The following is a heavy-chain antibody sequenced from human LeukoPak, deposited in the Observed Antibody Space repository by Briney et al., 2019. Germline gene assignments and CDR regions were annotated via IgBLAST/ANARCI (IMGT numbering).Heavy chain of an antibody. D-gene: IGHD2-2*01. J-gene: IGHJ4*02. V-gene: IGHV3-30*03. CDR3: ARDWGIVVVPAAIPDDY. Sequence: GGSLRLSCAASGFTFSSYGIHWVRQAPGKGLGWVALISNDGSNKYYADSVKGRFTISRDNSKNTLYLQMNSLRGEDTAVYYCARDWGIVVVPAAIPDDYWGQGTLVTVSS. CDR2: ISNDGSNK. CDR1: GFTFSSYG.